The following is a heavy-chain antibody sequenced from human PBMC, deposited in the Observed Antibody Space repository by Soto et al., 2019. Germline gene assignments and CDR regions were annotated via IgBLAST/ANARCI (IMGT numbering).Heavy chain of an antibody. CDR3: ASSFLYFYDTTGYYGAYYYYGMDG. CDR2: ISHSGSA. J-gene: IGHJ6*02. CDR1: GGSVSSGTYY. V-gene: IGHV4-61*01. Sequence: PSETLSLTCTVSGGSVSSGTYYWSWIRQPPGKGLEWIGYISHSGSANYNPSLKSRVTISVDTSKNQFSLKLRSLTAADTAVYYCASSFLYFYDTTGYYGAYYYYGMDGWGPGTTVTVSS. D-gene: IGHD3-22*01.